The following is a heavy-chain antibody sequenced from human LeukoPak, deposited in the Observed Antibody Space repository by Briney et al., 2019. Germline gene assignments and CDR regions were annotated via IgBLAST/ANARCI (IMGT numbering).Heavy chain of an antibody. CDR2: ISAYNGNT. V-gene: IGHV1-18*04. J-gene: IGHJ4*02. Sequence: GASVKVSCKASGYTFTGYYIHWVRQAPGQGLEWMGWISAYNGNTNYAQKLQGRVTMTTDTSTSTAYMEPRSLRSDDTAVYYCARGGRVGYCSGGSCYVSDYWGQGTLVTVSS. CDR3: ARGGRVGYCSGGSCYVSDY. D-gene: IGHD2-15*01. CDR1: GYTFTGYY.